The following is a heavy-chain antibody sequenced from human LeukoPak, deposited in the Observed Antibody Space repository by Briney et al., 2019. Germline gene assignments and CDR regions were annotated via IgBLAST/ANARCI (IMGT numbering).Heavy chain of an antibody. Sequence: ASVKVSFKASGYTFTIYYIHWVRQAPGQGLEWMGIINPSGGSTSYAQKFQGRVTMTRDTSTSTVYMELSSLRSEDTAVYYWARDRRSGAYYYYGMDVWGQGTTVTVSS. V-gene: IGHV1-46*01. CDR2: INPSGGST. CDR3: ARDRRSGAYYYYGMDV. CDR1: GYTFTIYY. J-gene: IGHJ6*02. D-gene: IGHD1-26*01.